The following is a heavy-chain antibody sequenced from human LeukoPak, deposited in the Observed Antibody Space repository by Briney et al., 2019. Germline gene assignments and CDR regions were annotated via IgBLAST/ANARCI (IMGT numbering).Heavy chain of an antibody. CDR1: GYSISSGYS. CDR2: IYHSGTT. D-gene: IGHD3-9*01. CDR3: ARDRSVDSRFDY. Sequence: SETLSLTCAVSGYSISSGYSWGWIRQPPGKGLEWIANIYHSGTTYYNPSLKSRVTLSVDTSKNQFSLKLSSVTAADTAVYYCARDRSVDSRFDYWGQGTLVTVSS. J-gene: IGHJ4*02. V-gene: IGHV4-38-2*02.